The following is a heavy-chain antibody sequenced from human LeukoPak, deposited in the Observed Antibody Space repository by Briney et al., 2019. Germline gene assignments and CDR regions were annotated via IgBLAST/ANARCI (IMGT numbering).Heavy chain of an antibody. CDR3: AKGQQLTEYYYYYMDI. V-gene: IGHV3-30*18. Sequence: GGSLRLSCAASGFIFDNFGMHWVRQVPGKGLEWLALISHDGSNEYYGDFVKGRFTISRDNSKNTLYLQMNSLRAEDTAVYYCAKGQQLTEYYYYYMDIWGKGTTVTVSS. CDR1: GFIFDNFG. J-gene: IGHJ6*03. D-gene: IGHD6-13*01. CDR2: ISHDGSNE.